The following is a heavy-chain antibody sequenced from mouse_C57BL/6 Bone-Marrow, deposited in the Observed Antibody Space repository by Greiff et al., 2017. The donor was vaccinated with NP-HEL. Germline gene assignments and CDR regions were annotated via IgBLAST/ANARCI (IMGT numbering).Heavy chain of an antibody. CDR2: IHPNSGST. CDR1: GYTFTSYW. D-gene: IGHD2-5*01. J-gene: IGHJ4*01. Sequence: QVQLQQPGAELVKPGASVKLSCKASGYTFTSYWMHWVKQRPGQGLEWIGMIHPNSGSTNYNEKFKSKATLTVDKSSSTAYMQLSSLTSEDSAVYYCARRDYSNVYYAMDYWGQGTSVTVSS. V-gene: IGHV1-64*01. CDR3: ARRDYSNVYYAMDY.